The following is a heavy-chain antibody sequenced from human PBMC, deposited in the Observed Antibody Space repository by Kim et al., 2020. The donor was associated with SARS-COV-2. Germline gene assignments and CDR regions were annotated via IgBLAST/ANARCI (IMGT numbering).Heavy chain of an antibody. D-gene: IGHD3-10*01. CDR2: ISGDGGST. CDR3: AKDYVGFGELLVSFSPYYYYGMDV. V-gene: IGHV3-43*02. Sequence: GGSLRLSCAASGFTFDDYAMHWVRQAPGKGLEWVSLISGDGGSTYYADSVKGRFTISRDNSKNSLYLQMNSLRTEDTALYYCAKDYVGFGELLVSFSPYYYYGMDVWGQGTTVTVSS. J-gene: IGHJ6*02. CDR1: GFTFDDYA.